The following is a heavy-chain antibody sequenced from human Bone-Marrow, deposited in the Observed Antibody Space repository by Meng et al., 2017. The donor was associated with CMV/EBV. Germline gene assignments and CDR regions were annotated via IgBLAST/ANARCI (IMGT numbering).Heavy chain of an antibody. CDR3: VRGVYSSPNYYGKDV. V-gene: IGHV3-7*01. CDR2: IKQDGSEK. Sequence: GESLKISCAASGFTFSSYWMSWVRQAPGKGLEWVANIKQDGSEKYYVDSVKGRFTISRDNAKNSLYLQMNSLRAEDTAVYYCVRGVYSSPNYYGKDVWGQGTTVTVSS. D-gene: IGHD3-22*01. J-gene: IGHJ6*02. CDR1: GFTFSSYW.